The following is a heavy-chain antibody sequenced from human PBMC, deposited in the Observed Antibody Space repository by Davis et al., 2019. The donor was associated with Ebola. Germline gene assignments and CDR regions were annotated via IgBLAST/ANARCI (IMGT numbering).Heavy chain of an antibody. J-gene: IGHJ4*02. D-gene: IGHD6-13*01. Sequence: GESLKISCAASGFTFSSYWMSWVRQAPGKGLEWVANIKQDGSEKYYVDSVKGRFTISRDNAKNSLYLQMNSLRAEDTAVYYCSIAAAGTNDYWGQGTLVTVSS. CDR3: SIAAAGTNDY. CDR1: GFTFSSYW. CDR2: IKQDGSEK. V-gene: IGHV3-7*01.